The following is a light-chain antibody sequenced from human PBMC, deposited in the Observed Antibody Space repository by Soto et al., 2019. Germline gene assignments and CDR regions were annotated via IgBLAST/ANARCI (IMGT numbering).Light chain of an antibody. J-gene: IGKJ4*01. Sequence: EIVMTQSPATPSVSPGERATLSCRASQSVYSTLAWYQQKPGQAPSLLIYHASTRATGIPARFSGSGSGTEFTLTISSLQSEDFAVYYCQQYNKWPLTFGGGTKLEIK. CDR3: QQYNKWPLT. CDR1: QSVYST. V-gene: IGKV3-15*01. CDR2: HAS.